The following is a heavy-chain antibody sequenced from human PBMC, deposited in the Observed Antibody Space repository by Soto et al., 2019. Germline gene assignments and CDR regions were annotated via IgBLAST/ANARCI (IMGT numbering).Heavy chain of an antibody. D-gene: IGHD3-22*01. Sequence: ASVKVSCKASGGTFSSYAISWVRQAPGQGLEWMGGIIPIFGTANYAQKFQGRVTITADESTSTAYMELSSLRSEDTAVYYCARATYYYDSRGYYLSLGAFDIWGQGTMVTVSS. V-gene: IGHV1-69*13. J-gene: IGHJ3*02. CDR1: GGTFSSYA. CDR3: ARATYYYDSRGYYLSLGAFDI. CDR2: IIPIFGTA.